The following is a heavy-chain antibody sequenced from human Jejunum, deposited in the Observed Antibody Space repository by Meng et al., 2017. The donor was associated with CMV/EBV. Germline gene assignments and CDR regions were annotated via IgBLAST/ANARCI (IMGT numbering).Heavy chain of an antibody. Sequence: FTFGGYFMSWIRQAPGKGLEWVSYISSSGRTIYYADSVKSRFTISRDNAKNSLYLQMNSLRAEDTAVYYCAGVPLPTFFYYSMDVWGQGTTVTVSS. V-gene: IGHV3-11*01. CDR2: ISSSGRTI. J-gene: IGHJ6*02. CDR1: FTFGGYF. CDR3: AGVPLPTFFYYSMDV.